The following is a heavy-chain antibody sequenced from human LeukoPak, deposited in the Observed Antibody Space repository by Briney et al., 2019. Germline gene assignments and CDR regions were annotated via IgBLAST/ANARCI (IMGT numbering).Heavy chain of an antibody. Sequence: GASVKVSCKASSYRSPNYGITWVRQAPGHGLEWMGWISTYNGNTQYAQNLQGRVTLTTDSSTNTVYMELRSLTSDDTAVYDCAIPAKGAYFYYYMDVWGEGTSVTVSS. CDR1: SYRSPNYG. J-gene: IGHJ6*03. CDR2: ISTYNGNT. CDR3: AIPAKGAYFYYYMDV. V-gene: IGHV1-18*01.